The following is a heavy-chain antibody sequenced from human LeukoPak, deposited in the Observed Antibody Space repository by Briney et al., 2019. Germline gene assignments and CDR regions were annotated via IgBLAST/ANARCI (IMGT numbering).Heavy chain of an antibody. CDR2: INHSGST. CDR1: GGSFSGYY. J-gene: IGHJ4*02. Sequence: SETLSLTCAVYGGSFSGYYWSWIRQPPGKGLEWIGEINHSGSTNYNPSLKSRVTISVDTSKNQFSLKLSSVTAADTAVYYCARGGRQYSSSWYVGYWGLGTLVTVSS. V-gene: IGHV4-34*01. CDR3: ARGGRQYSSSWYVGY. D-gene: IGHD6-13*01.